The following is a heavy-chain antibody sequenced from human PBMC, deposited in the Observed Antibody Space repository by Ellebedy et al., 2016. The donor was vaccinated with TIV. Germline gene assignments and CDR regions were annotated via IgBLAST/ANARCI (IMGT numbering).Heavy chain of an antibody. CDR2: IKQDGSEK. V-gene: IGHV3-7*01. CDR1: GFTFSRYW. D-gene: IGHD3-22*01. CDR3: EREDVWYMNYYDSSGYYDY. J-gene: IGHJ4*02. Sequence: GESLKISCAASGFTFSRYWMSWVRQAPGKGLEWVDNIKQDGSEKYYVDSVKGRFHISRDNAKNSLFLQMNSLRAEDKAVYYCEREDVWYMNYYDSSGYYDYWGQGTLVTVSS.